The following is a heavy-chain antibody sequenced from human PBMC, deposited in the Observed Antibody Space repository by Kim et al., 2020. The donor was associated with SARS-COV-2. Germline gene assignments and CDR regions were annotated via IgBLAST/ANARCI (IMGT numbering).Heavy chain of an antibody. J-gene: IGHJ4*02. D-gene: IGHD3-16*01. CDR2: IIPILGIA. CDR3: ARDGGREWPFDY. V-gene: IGHV1-69*04. CDR1: GGTFSSYT. Sequence: SVKVSCKASGGTFSSYTISWVRQAPGQGLEWMGRIIPILGIANYAQKFQGRVTITADKSTSTAYMELSSLRSEDTAVYYCARDGGREWPFDYWGQGTLVTVSS.